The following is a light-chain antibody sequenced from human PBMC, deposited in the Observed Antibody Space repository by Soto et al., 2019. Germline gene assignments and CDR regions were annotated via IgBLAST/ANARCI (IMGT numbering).Light chain of an antibody. CDR2: GAS. V-gene: IGKV3-15*01. Sequence: EIVMTQSPATLSVSPGERATLSYRASQSVSSNLAWYQQKPGQAPRLLICGASTRATGIPARFSGSGSGTEFTLTISSLQSEDFAVYYCQQYNNWPYTFGQGTKLEIK. CDR1: QSVSSN. CDR3: QQYNNWPYT. J-gene: IGKJ2*01.